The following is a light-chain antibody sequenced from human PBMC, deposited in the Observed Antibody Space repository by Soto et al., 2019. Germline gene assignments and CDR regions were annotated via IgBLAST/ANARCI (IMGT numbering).Light chain of an antibody. CDR3: QQYYSTPLS. CDR1: QSVLYSSNNKNY. Sequence: DIVMTQSPDSLAVSLGERATINCKSSQSVLYSSNNKNYLAWYQQKPGQPPKLLFYWASTRESGVPDRFSDSGSATDFTLTISSLQAEDGAVYYCQQYYSTPLSFGGGTKVEI. CDR2: WAS. J-gene: IGKJ4*01. V-gene: IGKV4-1*01.